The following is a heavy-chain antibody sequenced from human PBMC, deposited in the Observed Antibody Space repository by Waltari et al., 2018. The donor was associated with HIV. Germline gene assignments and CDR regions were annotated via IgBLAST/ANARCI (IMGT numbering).Heavy chain of an antibody. CDR3: ARARYCSSTRCYTKGRRNSFYYYALDV. V-gene: IGHV4-34*01. Sequence: QVQLQQWGAGLLKPSETLSLTCAVSGGSFSGYYWRWIREHPGQGLEGIGEINHRGSTNYNPSPKSRVIISVDTSMNQFSLKLSSGTAADTAVYYCARARYCSSTRCYTKGRRNSFYYYALDVWGQGTTVTVSS. CDR1: GGSFSGYY. CDR2: INHRGST. D-gene: IGHD2-2*02. J-gene: IGHJ6*02.